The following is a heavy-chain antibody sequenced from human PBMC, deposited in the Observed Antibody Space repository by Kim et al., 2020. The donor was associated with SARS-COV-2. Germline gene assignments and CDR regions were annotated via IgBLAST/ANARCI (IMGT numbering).Heavy chain of an antibody. CDR2: IRSDSTFT. V-gene: IGHV3-21*01. Sequence: GGSLRLSCGASGFTFSTFGMSWVRHSPGKGLEWVSSIRSDSTFTNYADSASGRFTISRDNARNTLNLQMDSLSVEDTAIYYCAWGFFYNDYVLNFVYWGQGTLVTVSS. CDR1: GFTFSTFG. CDR3: AWGFFYNDYVLNFVY. D-gene: IGHD3-16*01. J-gene: IGHJ4*02.